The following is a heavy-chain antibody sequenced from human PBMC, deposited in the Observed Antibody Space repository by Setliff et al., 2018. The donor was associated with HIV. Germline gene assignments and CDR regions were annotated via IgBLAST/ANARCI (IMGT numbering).Heavy chain of an antibody. V-gene: IGHV4-39*02. CDR3: ARPTTGVGGGAAFDI. J-gene: IGHJ3*02. CDR2: ILYGGNT. CDR1: GGSISSSHYY. Sequence: ETLSLTCTVSGGSISSSHYYWGWIRQPPGKGPEWIANILYGGNTYYNPSLKSRVTISVDTSKNHFSLKLNSVTAADTAVYFCARPTTGVGGGAAFDIWGQGTMVTVSS. D-gene: IGHD2-8*01.